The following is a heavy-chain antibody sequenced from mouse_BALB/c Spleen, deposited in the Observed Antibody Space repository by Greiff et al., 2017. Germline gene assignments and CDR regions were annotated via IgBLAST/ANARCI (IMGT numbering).Heavy chain of an antibody. V-gene: IGHV4-1*02. CDR3: ARDGNYDVYYAMDY. D-gene: IGHD2-1*01. CDR2: INPDSSTI. J-gene: IGHJ4*01. CDR1: GFDFSRYW. Sequence: EVMLVESGGGLVQPGGSLKLSCAASGFDFSRYWMSWVRQAPGKGLEWIGEINPDSSTINYTPSLKDKFIISRDNAKNTLYLQMSKVRSEDTALYYCARDGNYDVYYAMDYWGQGTSVTVSS.